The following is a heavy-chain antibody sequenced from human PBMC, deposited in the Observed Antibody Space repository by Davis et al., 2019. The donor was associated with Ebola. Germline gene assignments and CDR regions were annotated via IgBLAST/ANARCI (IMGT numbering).Heavy chain of an antibody. V-gene: IGHV3-49*03. CDR2: IRSKAYGGTT. J-gene: IGHJ6*04. D-gene: IGHD3-10*01. CDR1: GFTFGDYA. CDR3: TPDVLLWFGDPGGYGMDV. Sequence: GGSLRLSCTASGFTFGDYAMSWFRQAPGKGLEWVGFIRSKAYGGTTEYAASVKGRFTISRDDSKSIAYLQMNSLKTEDTAVYYCTPDVLLWFGDPGGYGMDVWGKGTTVTVSS.